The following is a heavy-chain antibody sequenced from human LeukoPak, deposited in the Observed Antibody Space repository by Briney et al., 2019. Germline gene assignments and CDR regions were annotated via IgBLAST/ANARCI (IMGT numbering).Heavy chain of an antibody. V-gene: IGHV1-2*02. CDR1: GYTFTGYY. CDR2: INPNSGGT. CDR3: ARKVFVDFWSGNINWFDP. J-gene: IGHJ5*02. Sequence: GASVKVSCKASGYTFTGYYMHWVRQAPGQGLEWMGWINPNSGGTNYAQKFQGRVTMTRDTSISTAYMELSRLRSDDTAVYYCARKVFVDFWSGNINWFDPWGQGTLVTVSS. D-gene: IGHD3-3*01.